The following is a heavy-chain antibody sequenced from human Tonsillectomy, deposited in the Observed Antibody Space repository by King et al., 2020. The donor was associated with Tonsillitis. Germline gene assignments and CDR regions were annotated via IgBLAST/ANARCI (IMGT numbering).Heavy chain of an antibody. Sequence: LVESGGGVVQPGRSLRLSCAASGFTFSSYAMHWVRQAPGKGLEWVAVISYDGSNKYYADSVKGRFTISRDNSKNTLYLQMNSLRAEDTAVYYCAREEGTTDAFDIWGQGTMVTVSS. V-gene: IGHV3-30*01. D-gene: IGHD4-17*01. CDR2: ISYDGSNK. CDR3: AREEGTTDAFDI. CDR1: GFTFSSYA. J-gene: IGHJ3*02.